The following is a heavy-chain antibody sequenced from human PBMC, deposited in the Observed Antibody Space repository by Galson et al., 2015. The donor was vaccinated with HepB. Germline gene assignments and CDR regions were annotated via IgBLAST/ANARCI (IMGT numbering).Heavy chain of an antibody. CDR3: ARPPPYYYDSSGYYSDI. D-gene: IGHD3-22*01. V-gene: IGHV5-51*01. J-gene: IGHJ3*02. CDR2: IYPGDSDT. CDR1: GYSFTSYW. Sequence: GAEVKKPGESLKISCKGSGYSFTSYWIGWVRQMPGKGLEWMGIIYPGDSDTRYSPSFQGQVTISADKSISTAYLQWSSLKASDTAMYYCARPPPYYYDSSGYYSDIWGQGTMVTVSS.